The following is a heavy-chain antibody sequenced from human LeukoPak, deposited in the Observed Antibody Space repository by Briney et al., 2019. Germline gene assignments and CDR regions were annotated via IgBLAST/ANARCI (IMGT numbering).Heavy chain of an antibody. D-gene: IGHD1-26*01. Sequence: ASVKVSCKASGYTFTSYGISWVRQAPGQGLEWMGWISAYNGNTNYAQKLQGRVTMTTDTSTSTAYMELRSLRSDDTAVYYYARDHQSRDGSYYASAAFDIWGQGTMVTVSS. J-gene: IGHJ3*02. V-gene: IGHV1-18*01. CDR1: GYTFTSYG. CDR3: ARDHQSRDGSYYASAAFDI. CDR2: ISAYNGNT.